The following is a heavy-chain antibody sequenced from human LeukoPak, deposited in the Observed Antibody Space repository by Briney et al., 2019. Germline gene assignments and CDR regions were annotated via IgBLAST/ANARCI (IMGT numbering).Heavy chain of an antibody. CDR1: GGSISSGSYY. Sequence: KPSQTLSLTCTVSGGSISSGSYYWSWIRQPAGEALEWIGRIYTSGSTNYNPSLKSRVTISVDTSKNQFSLKLSSVTAADTAVYYCARVPYYDFPFDPWGQGTLVTVSS. CDR2: IYTSGST. V-gene: IGHV4-61*02. J-gene: IGHJ5*02. D-gene: IGHD3-3*01. CDR3: ARVPYYDFPFDP.